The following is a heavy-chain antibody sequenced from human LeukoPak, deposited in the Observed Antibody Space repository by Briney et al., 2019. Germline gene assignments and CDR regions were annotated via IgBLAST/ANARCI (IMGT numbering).Heavy chain of an antibody. V-gene: IGHV1-2*02. CDR1: GYTFTGYY. D-gene: IGHD4-17*01. J-gene: IGHJ6*02. Sequence: ASVKVSCKASGYTFTGYYMHWVRQAPGQGLEWMGWINPNSGGTNYAQKFQGRVTMTRDTSIGTAYMELSRLRSDDTAVYYCARDRSATVTTSYYYYGMDVWGQGTTVTVSS. CDR2: INPNSGGT. CDR3: ARDRSATVTTSYYYYGMDV.